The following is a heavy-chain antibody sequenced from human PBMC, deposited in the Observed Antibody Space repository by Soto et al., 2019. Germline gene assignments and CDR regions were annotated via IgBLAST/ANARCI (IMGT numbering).Heavy chain of an antibody. V-gene: IGHV5-10-1*01. CDR1: GYSFTSYW. CDR2: IDPSDSYT. Sequence: GESLKISCKGSGYSFTSYWISWVRQMPGKGLEWMGRIDPSDSYTNYSPSFQGHVTISADKSISTAYLQWSSLKASDTAMYYCARDVPGSYLDYYYGMDVWGQGTTVTVSS. J-gene: IGHJ6*02. CDR3: ARDVPGSYLDYYYGMDV. D-gene: IGHD1-26*01.